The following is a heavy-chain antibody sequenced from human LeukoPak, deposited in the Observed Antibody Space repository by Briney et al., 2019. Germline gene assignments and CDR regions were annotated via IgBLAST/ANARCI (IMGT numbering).Heavy chain of an antibody. Sequence: SETLSLTCAVYGGSFSGYYWSWIRQPPGKGLEWIGEINHSGSTNYSPSLKSRVTISVDTSKNQFSLKLSSVTAADTAVYYCARGKRTSRTNWFDPWGQGTLVTVSS. J-gene: IGHJ5*02. CDR2: INHSGST. CDR1: GGSFSGYY. CDR3: ARGKRTSRTNWFDP. D-gene: IGHD6-6*01. V-gene: IGHV4-34*01.